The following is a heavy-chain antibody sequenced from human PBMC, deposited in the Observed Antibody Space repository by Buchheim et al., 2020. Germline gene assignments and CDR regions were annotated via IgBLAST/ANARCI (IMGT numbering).Heavy chain of an antibody. D-gene: IGHD6-6*01. CDR1: GFPFSSYW. J-gene: IGHJ5*02. Sequence: EVQLVESGGGLVQPGGSLRLSCAASGFPFSSYWMHWVRQAPGKGLVWVSRNNSGGSSTSYADSVKGRFTISREQAKNTLYLEMNSLRAEDTAVYYCAREYSSSPALNWFDPWGQGTL. CDR2: NNSGGSST. CDR3: AREYSSSPALNWFDP. V-gene: IGHV3-74*01.